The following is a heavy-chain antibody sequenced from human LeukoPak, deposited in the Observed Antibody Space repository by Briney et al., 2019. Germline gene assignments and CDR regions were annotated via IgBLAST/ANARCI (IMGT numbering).Heavy chain of an antibody. CDR2: IYDSGSA. V-gene: IGHV4-59*08. J-gene: IGHJ6*02. CDR1: GGSISSYY. D-gene: IGHD5-12*01. Sequence: KTSETLSLTCTVSGGSISSYYRSWIRQPPGKGLEWIGYIYDSGSANYNPSLKSRVTISVDTSKNQFSLKVKSVTAADTAVYYCARQHRVTTSSYYGIDVWGQGTTVTVSS. CDR3: ARQHRVTTSSYYGIDV.